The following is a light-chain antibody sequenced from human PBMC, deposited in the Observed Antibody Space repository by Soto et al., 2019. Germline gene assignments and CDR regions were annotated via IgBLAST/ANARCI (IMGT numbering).Light chain of an antibody. V-gene: IGLV2-14*01. CDR3: SSYRSTSVYV. J-gene: IGLJ1*01. Sequence: SALTQPASVSGSPGQSITISCTGSSSDVGYYIFVSWYQQHPGKAPKLMIYDVNNRPSGVSNRFSGSKSGNTASLTISGLQAEDEADYYCSSYRSTSVYVFETGTKLTVL. CDR2: DVN. CDR1: SSDVGYYIF.